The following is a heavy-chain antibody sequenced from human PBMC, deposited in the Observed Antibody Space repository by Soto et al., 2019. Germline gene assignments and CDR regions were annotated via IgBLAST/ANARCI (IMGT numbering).Heavy chain of an antibody. CDR2: IIPMFGTT. CDR3: ARAAIHGSSWYFWFDP. CDR1: GGTFSRHA. Sequence: QVQLVQSGSEVKMPGSSVKVSCKTSGGTFSRHAINWVRQAPGQGLEWMGGIIPMFGTTNYAQKFKGRVTISADESTSTDYMELSSLRSEDAAVYYCARAAIHGSSWYFWFDPGGQGTLVTFSS. J-gene: IGHJ5*02. V-gene: IGHV1-69*01. D-gene: IGHD6-13*01.